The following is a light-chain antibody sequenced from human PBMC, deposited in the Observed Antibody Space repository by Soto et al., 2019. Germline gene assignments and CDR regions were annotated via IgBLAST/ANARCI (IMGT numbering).Light chain of an antibody. J-gene: IGKJ4*01. Sequence: EIVLTQSPATLSLSPGERATLSCRASQSVSSYLAWYQQKPGQAPRLLIYDASNRATGIPARFSGSGSGTDFILTIISLEPEDFALYYCQQRSNWLTFGGGTKVEIK. CDR3: QQRSNWLT. V-gene: IGKV3-11*01. CDR2: DAS. CDR1: QSVSSY.